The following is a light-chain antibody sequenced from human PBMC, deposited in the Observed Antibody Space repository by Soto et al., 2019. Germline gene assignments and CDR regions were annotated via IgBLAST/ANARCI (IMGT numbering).Light chain of an antibody. V-gene: IGKV1-5*03. J-gene: IGKJ2*01. CDR3: QHYSSDLYT. Sequence: DIQMTQSPSPLSASVGARVTITCRASQSISGWLAWYQQKPGKAPKLLIYKASTLESGVPSRFSGSGSGTEFTLTISRLQPDDFATYYCQHYSSDLYTFGQGTKLAMK. CDR1: QSISGW. CDR2: KAS.